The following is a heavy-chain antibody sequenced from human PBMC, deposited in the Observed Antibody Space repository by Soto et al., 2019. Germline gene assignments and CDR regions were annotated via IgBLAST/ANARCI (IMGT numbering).Heavy chain of an antibody. D-gene: IGHD3-3*01. CDR1: AGSSRSTSYF. V-gene: IGHV4-39*01. CDR2: IYYSGST. CDR3: ARHLGHYDFWSGYYIRYFYGLDV. Sequence: EPLSHKCTSSAGSSRSTSYFWCWIRKTPGTGLGWIGSIYYSGSTYYNPSLKSRVTISVDTSKNQFSLKLSSVTAADTAVYYCARHLGHYDFWSGYYIRYFYGLDVWGQATMVT. J-gene: IGHJ6*02.